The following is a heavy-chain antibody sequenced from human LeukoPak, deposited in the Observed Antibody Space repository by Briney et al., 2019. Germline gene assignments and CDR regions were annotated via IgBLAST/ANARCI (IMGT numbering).Heavy chain of an antibody. CDR1: GGSFSGYY. V-gene: IGHV4-34*01. CDR2: INHSGST. J-gene: IGHJ6*02. D-gene: IGHD2-2*01. CDR3: ARGRRIIGYCSSTSCLSRYYYGMDV. Sequence: PSETLSLTCAVYGGSFSGYYWSRIRQPPGKGLEWIGEINHSGSTNYNPSLKSRVIISVDTSKNQFSLKLSSVTAADTAVYYCARGRRIIGYCSSTSCLSRYYYGMDVWGQGTTVTVSS.